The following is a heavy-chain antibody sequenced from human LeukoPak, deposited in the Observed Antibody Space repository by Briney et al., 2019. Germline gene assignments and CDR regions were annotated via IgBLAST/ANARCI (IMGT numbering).Heavy chain of an antibody. J-gene: IGHJ6*04. CDR1: GFTFSSYA. CDR2: ISGSGGST. CDR3: AELGITMIGGV. V-gene: IGHV3-23*01. D-gene: IGHD3-10*02. Sequence: GGSLRLSCAASGFTFSSYAMSWVRQAPGKGLEWVSAISGSGGSTHYADSVKGRFTISRDNSKNTLYLLMNSLRAEDTAVYYCAELGITMIGGVWGKGATVTISS.